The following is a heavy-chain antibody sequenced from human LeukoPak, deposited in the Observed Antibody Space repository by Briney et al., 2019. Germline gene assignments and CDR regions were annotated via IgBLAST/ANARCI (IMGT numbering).Heavy chain of an antibody. CDR2: IKTKSDGGTT. V-gene: IGHV3-15*01. CDR1: GFIFSNAW. J-gene: IGHJ4*02. Sequence: GGSLRLSCAASGFIFSNAWMSWVRQAPGKGLEWVGRIKTKSDGGTTDYAAPVKGRFTSSRDDTKKMIYLHMNSLKTEDTAVYYCTTESRFRLILDYWGQGALVTVSS. D-gene: IGHD2-21*01. CDR3: TTESRFRLILDY.